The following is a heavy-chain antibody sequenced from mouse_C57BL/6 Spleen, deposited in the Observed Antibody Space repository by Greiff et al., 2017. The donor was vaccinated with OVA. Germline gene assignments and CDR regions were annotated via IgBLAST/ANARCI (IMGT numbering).Heavy chain of an antibody. CDR1: GYAFSSYW. CDR3: ARDGYYAYAMDY. D-gene: IGHD2-3*01. J-gene: IGHJ4*01. CDR2: IYPGDGDT. V-gene: IGHV1-80*01. Sequence: VQLQQSGAELVKPGASVKISCKASGYAFSSYWMNWVKQRPGKGLEWIGQIYPGDGDTNYNGKFKGKATLTADKSSSTAYMQLSSLTSEDSAVYFCARDGYYAYAMDYWGQGTSVTVSS.